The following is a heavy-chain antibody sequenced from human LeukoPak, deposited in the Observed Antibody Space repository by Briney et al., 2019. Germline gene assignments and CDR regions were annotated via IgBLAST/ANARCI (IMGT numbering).Heavy chain of an antibody. D-gene: IGHD3-10*01. CDR1: GLTFSSYA. J-gene: IGHJ4*02. Sequence: PGGSLRLSCAASGLTFSSYAMNWVRQAPGKGLEWLSFTDSSSGSIHYADSVKGRFTISRDNVKNSLHLQMNSLGAEDTAMYYCARGQTSGSFIIDYWGQGTLVTVSS. CDR2: TDSSSGSI. V-gene: IGHV3-48*01. CDR3: ARGQTSGSFIIDY.